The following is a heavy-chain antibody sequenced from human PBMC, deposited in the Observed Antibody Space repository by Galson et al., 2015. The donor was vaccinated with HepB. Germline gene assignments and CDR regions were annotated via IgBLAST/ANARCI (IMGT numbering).Heavy chain of an antibody. J-gene: IGHJ4*02. CDR2: IIPIFGTA. D-gene: IGHD4-17*01. Sequence: SVKVSCKAPGGTFSSYAISWVRQAPGQGLEWMGGIIPIFGTANYAQKFQGRVTITADESTSTAYMELSSLRSEDTAVYYCARGTTVTTRRPFDYWGQGTLVTVSS. CDR3: ARGTTVTTRRPFDY. V-gene: IGHV1-69*13. CDR1: GGTFSSYA.